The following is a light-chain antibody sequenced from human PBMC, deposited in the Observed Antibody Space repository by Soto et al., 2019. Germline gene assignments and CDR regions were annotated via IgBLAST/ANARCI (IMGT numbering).Light chain of an antibody. V-gene: IGLV3-25*03. CDR3: QSADNSGTYVV. Sequence: SYELTQAPSVSVPPGQTARITCSGDALPKQYAYWYQQRPGQAPILVIYRDNERPSGIPERFSGSSSGTTVTLTISGVQVEDEADYYCQSADNSGTYVVFGGGTKLTVL. CDR2: RDN. J-gene: IGLJ2*01. CDR1: ALPKQY.